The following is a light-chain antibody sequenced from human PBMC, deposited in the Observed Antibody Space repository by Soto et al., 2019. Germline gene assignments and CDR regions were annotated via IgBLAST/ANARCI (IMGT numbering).Light chain of an antibody. CDR3: QQYGSSPRT. V-gene: IGKV3-20*01. J-gene: IGKJ1*01. Sequence: EIVLTQSPGTLSLSPGGRATLSCRASQSVSSSYLARYQQKPGQAPRLLIYGASSRATGIPDRFSGSGSGTDFTLTISRLEPEDFAVYYCQQYGSSPRTFGQGTKVDIK. CDR1: QSVSSSY. CDR2: GAS.